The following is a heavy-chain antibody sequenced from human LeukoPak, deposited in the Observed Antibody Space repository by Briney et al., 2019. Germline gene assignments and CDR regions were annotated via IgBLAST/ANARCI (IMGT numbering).Heavy chain of an antibody. CDR2: IRGSGSSP. J-gene: IGHJ4*02. CDR1: GFTFSSFA. Sequence: GGSLTLSCAASGFTFSSFAMSWVRQAPGKGLEWVSAIRGSGSSPYYEDAVKSRFTISRDNSKSTLYLQMNSLRAGDTAVYYCAKDSGPWGYCTTTSCYFAYWGQGALVTVSS. CDR3: AKDSGPWGYCTTTSCYFAY. D-gene: IGHD2-2*01. V-gene: IGHV3-23*01.